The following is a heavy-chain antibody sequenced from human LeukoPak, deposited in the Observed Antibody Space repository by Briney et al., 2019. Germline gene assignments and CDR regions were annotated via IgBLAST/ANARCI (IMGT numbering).Heavy chain of an antibody. J-gene: IGHJ4*02. CDR2: INPNSGGT. CDR3: ARDQNYYGSESYYNVDY. D-gene: IGHD3-10*01. Sequence: ASVKVSCKASEYTFTGYYMHWVRQAPGQGLEWMGWINPNSGGTNYTQKFQGRVTMTRDSSISTAYMELSSLRSDDTAVYYCARDQNYYGSESYYNVDYWGQGTLVTVSS. V-gene: IGHV1-2*02. CDR1: EYTFTGYY.